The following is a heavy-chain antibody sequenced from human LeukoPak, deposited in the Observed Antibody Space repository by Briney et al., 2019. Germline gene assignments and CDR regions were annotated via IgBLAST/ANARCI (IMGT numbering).Heavy chain of an antibody. D-gene: IGHD6-19*01. J-gene: IGHJ4*02. V-gene: IGHV3-30*09. CDR1: GFNFSNNL. CDR3: ARVGNDSGWHDAFGYFDS. Sequence: PGGYVTLTCAASGFNFSNNLLHWVRQAPGKGLERVAVSSFNGVHKFYADSVKGRFVISVDNSKNTLFLQMNSLRPEDTATYYCARVGNDSGWHDAFGYFDSWGQGVLVTVPS. CDR2: SSFNGVHK.